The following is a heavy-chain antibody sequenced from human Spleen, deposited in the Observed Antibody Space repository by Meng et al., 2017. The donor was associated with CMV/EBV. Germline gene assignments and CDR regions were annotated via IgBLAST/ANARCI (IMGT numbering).Heavy chain of an antibody. CDR2: ISAYNGNT. CDR3: ARDQGNWNDVSWFDP. V-gene: IGHV1-18*01. CDR1: GYTFTSNG. D-gene: IGHD1-1*01. J-gene: IGHJ5*02. Sequence: ASVKVSCKASGYTFTSNGISWVRQAPGQGLEWMGWISAYNGNTNYAQKFQGRVTMTTDTSTSTAYMELRSLRSDDTAVYYCARDQGNWNDVSWFDPWGHGTLVTVSS.